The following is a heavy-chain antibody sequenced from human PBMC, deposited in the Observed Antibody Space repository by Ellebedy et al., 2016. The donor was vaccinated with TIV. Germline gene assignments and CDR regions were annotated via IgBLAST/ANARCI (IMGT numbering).Heavy chain of an antibody. CDR1: GFTFSSYA. J-gene: IGHJ4*02. D-gene: IGHD3-3*01. Sequence: GGSLRLXXAASGFTFSSYAMSWVRQAPGKGLEWVSAISGSGGSTYYADSVKGRFTISRDNSKNTLYLQMNSLRAEDTAVYYCAKDLEIFGVVSYYFDYWGQGTLVTVSS. CDR2: ISGSGGST. V-gene: IGHV3-23*01. CDR3: AKDLEIFGVVSYYFDY.